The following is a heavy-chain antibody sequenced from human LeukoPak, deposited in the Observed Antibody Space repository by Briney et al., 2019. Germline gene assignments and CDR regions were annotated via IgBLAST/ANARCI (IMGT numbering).Heavy chain of an antibody. Sequence: PSETLSLTCAVYGGSFSGYYWSWIRQPPGKGLEWIGEINHSGSTNYNPSLKSRVTISVDTSKNQFSLKLSSVTAADTAVYYCARHFDDFWSGYYIGPPGFDPWGQGTLVTVSS. CDR1: GGSFSGYY. J-gene: IGHJ5*02. V-gene: IGHV4-34*01. CDR3: ARHFDDFWSGYYIGPPGFDP. CDR2: INHSGST. D-gene: IGHD3-3*01.